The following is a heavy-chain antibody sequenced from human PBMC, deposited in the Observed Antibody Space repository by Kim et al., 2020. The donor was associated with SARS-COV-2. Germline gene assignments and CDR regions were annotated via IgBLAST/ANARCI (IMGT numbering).Heavy chain of an antibody. D-gene: IGHD3-9*01. J-gene: IGHJ1*01. Sequence: ASVKVSCKASGYTFTSYYMHWVRQAPGQGLEWMGIINPSGGSTSYAQKFQGRVTMTRDTSTSTVYMELSSLRSEDTAVYYCARDHNDILTGSLHPPLEVQHWGQGTLVTVSS. CDR1: GYTFTSYY. CDR3: ARDHNDILTGSLHPPLEVQH. CDR2: INPSGGST. V-gene: IGHV1-46*01.